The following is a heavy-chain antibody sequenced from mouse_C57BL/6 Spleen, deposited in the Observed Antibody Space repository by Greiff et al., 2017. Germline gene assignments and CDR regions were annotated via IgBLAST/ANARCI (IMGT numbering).Heavy chain of an antibody. Sequence: EVQLQQSGPELVKPGASVKISCKASGYSFTGYYMNWVKQSPEKSLEWIGEINPSTGGTTYNQKFKAKATLTVDKSSSTAYMQLKSLTSEDSAVYYCARLYYGNTGFDYWGQGTTRTVSS. V-gene: IGHV1-42*01. D-gene: IGHD2-1*01. J-gene: IGHJ2*01. CDR3: ARLYYGNTGFDY. CDR2: INPSTGGT. CDR1: GYSFTGYY.